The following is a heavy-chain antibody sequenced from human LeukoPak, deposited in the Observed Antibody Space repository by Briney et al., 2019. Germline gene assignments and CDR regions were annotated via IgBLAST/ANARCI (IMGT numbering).Heavy chain of an antibody. CDR2: ISWKSGSI. V-gene: IGHV3-9*03. CDR3: AKSLSIAVAGIDY. Sequence: GGSLRLSCAASGFTFDDYAMQWVRQAPGKGLEWVSGISWKSGSIGYADSVKGRSTISRDNAKNSLYLQMNSLRDEDMALYYCAKSLSIAVAGIDYWGQGTLVTVSS. J-gene: IGHJ4*02. CDR1: GFTFDDYA. D-gene: IGHD6-19*01.